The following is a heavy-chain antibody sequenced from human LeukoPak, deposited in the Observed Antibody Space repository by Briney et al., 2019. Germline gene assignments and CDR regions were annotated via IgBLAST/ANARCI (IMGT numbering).Heavy chain of an antibody. D-gene: IGHD2-2*01. CDR1: GGSISSYY. CDR2: IYYSGST. V-gene: IGHV4-59*08. J-gene: IGHJ5*02. CDR3: ARHLRYCSSTSCLNWFYP. Sequence: PSETLSLTCTVSGGSISSYYWSWIRQPPGKGLEWIGYIYYSGSTNYNPSLKSRVTISVDTSKNQFSLKLSSVTAADTAVYYCARHLRYCSSTSCLNWFYPWGQGTLVTVSS.